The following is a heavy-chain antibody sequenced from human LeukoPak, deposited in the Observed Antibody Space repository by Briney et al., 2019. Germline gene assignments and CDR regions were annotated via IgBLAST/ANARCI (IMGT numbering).Heavy chain of an antibody. CDR1: GFTFSTYA. V-gene: IGHV3-23*01. CDR2: ISGDGGGT. Sequence: GGSLRLSCASSGFTFSTYAMSWVRQAPGKGLEWVSSISGDGGGTYYADSVKGRFTISRDNSKNTLSLQMYSLRAEDTAIYYCAKGLGRFDYWGQGTLVTVSS. J-gene: IGHJ4*02. CDR3: AKGLGRFDY.